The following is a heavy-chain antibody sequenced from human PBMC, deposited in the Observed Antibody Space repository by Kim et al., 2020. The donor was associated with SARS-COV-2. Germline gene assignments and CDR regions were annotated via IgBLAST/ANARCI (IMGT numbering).Heavy chain of an antibody. J-gene: IGHJ4*02. D-gene: IGHD6-19*01. Sequence: ADSVKARFTISRDNAKNSLYLQMNSLRAEDTAVYYCARAYSSGWAYFDYWGQGTLVTVSS. V-gene: IGHV3-21*01. CDR3: ARAYSSGWAYFDY.